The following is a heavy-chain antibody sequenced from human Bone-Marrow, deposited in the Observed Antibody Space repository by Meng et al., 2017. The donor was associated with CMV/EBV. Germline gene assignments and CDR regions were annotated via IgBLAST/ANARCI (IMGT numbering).Heavy chain of an antibody. D-gene: IGHD3-10*01. CDR3: AREDLVDGSGNYFDY. J-gene: IGHJ4*02. CDR1: GGTFSSYA. V-gene: IGHV1-69*05. CDR2: IIPIFGTA. Sequence: SVKVSCKASGGTFSSYAISWVRQAPGQGLEWMGGIIPIFGTANYAQKFQGRVTMTSDTSTSTVYMELSSLRSKDTALYYCAREDLVDGSGNYFDYWGQGTLVTGAS.